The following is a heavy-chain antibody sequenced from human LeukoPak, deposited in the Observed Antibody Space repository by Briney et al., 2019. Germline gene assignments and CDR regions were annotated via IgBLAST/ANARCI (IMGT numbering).Heavy chain of an antibody. Sequence: GGSLRLSCAASGFTFSDYYMSWIRQAPGKGLEWVSYISSSGSTIYYADSVNGRFTISRDNAKNSLYLQMNSLRAEDTAVYYCARDLPYGDYVDYWGQGTLVTVSS. CDR1: GFTFSDYY. V-gene: IGHV3-11*01. CDR3: ARDLPYGDYVDY. J-gene: IGHJ4*02. CDR2: ISSSGSTI. D-gene: IGHD4-17*01.